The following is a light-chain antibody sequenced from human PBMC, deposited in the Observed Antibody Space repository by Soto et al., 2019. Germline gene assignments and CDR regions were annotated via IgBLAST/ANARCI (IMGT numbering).Light chain of an antibody. CDR1: QSVSSRY. Sequence: EIVLTQSPGTLSLSPGERATLSCRASQSVSSRYLAWYQQKPGQAPRLLIYGASSRPTGIPDRFSGSGSGTDFTLTIGRLEAEDFAVCYCQHFVGSPPRYPFGQGTKLEIK. CDR2: GAS. V-gene: IGKV3-20*01. CDR3: QHFVGSPPRYP. J-gene: IGKJ2*01.